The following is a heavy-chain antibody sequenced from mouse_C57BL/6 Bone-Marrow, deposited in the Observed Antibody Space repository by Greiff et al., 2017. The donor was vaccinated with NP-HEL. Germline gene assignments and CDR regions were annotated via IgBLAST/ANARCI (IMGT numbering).Heavy chain of an antibody. CDR1: GFTFTDYY. CDR2: IRHKANGYTT. D-gene: IGHD1-1*01. J-gene: IGHJ4*01. Sequence: EVQRVESGGGLVQPGGSLSLSCAASGFTFTDYYMSWVRQPPGKALEWLGFIRHKANGYTTEYSASVKGRFTISRDNSQSILYLQMNTLRAEDSATYYCARCETTGYAMDYWGQGTSVTVSS. CDR3: ARCETTGYAMDY. V-gene: IGHV7-3*01.